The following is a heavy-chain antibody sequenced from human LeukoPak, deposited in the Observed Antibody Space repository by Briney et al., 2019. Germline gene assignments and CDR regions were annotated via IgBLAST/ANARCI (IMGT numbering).Heavy chain of an antibody. CDR2: IYYSGST. CDR3: ARGTQHYVSHYFDY. CDR1: GGSISSGGYY. V-gene: IGHV4-31*03. Sequence: SETLSLTCTVSGGSISSGGYYWSWIRQHPGKGLEWIGYIYYSGSTYYNPSLKSRVTISVDTSKNQFSLKLSSVTAADTAVYYCARGTQHYVSHYFDYWGQGTLVTVSS. D-gene: IGHD3-16*01. J-gene: IGHJ4*02.